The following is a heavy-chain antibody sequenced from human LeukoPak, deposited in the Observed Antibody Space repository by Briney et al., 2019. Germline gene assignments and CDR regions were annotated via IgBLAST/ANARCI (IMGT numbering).Heavy chain of an antibody. CDR3: ARPLVGDALDY. Sequence: GGSLRLSCAASGFTFSSYGMHWVRQAPGKGLEWVAVIWYDGSNEYYADFVKGRFTIFRDNSKNTLHLQMNSLRAEDTAVYYCARPLVGDALDYWGQGTLVTVSS. V-gene: IGHV3-33*08. D-gene: IGHD1-26*01. CDR1: GFTFSSYG. J-gene: IGHJ4*02. CDR2: IWYDGSNE.